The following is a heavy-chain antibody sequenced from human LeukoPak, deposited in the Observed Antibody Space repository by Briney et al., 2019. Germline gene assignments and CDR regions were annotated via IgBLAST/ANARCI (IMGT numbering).Heavy chain of an antibody. Sequence: GRSLRLSCAASGFSFTYYGMHWVRQAPGKGLEWVAVISYDGSNEHYAGSVKGRFTISRDNSKNTLYLQMNSLRADDTAVYYCARENQYYDFWSGYYDRYYFDYWGQGTLVTVSS. D-gene: IGHD3-3*01. CDR1: GFSFTYYG. CDR3: ARENQYYDFWSGYYDRYYFDY. V-gene: IGHV3-30*03. CDR2: ISYDGSNE. J-gene: IGHJ4*02.